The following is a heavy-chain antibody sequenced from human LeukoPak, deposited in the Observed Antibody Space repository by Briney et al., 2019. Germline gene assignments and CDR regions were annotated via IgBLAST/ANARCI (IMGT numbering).Heavy chain of an antibody. CDR2: ISYDGSNK. CDR3: VRDLSHLYYFDY. Sequence: PGGSLRLSCAASGFTFSSYAMHWVRQAPGKGLEWVAVISYDGSNKYYADSVKGRFTISRDNSKNTLYLQMNSLRAEDTAVYYCVRDLSHLYYFDYWGQGTLVTVSS. CDR1: GFTFSSYA. V-gene: IGHV3-30-3*01. J-gene: IGHJ4*02.